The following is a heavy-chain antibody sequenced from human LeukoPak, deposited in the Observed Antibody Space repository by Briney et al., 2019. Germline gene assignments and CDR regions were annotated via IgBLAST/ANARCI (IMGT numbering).Heavy chain of an antibody. CDR1: GASISSSY. CDR3: ARDPAVGANGDYYNYGMDV. D-gene: IGHD3-16*01. CDR2: IYSSGST. Sequence: SETLSLTCTVSGASISSSYWSWIRQPAGKGLEWIGRIYSSGSTSYNPSLKSRVTMSLDMSKNQFSLRLSSVTAADTAIYFCARDPAVGANGDYYNYGMDVWAKGPRFSSP. J-gene: IGHJ6*02. V-gene: IGHV4-4*07.